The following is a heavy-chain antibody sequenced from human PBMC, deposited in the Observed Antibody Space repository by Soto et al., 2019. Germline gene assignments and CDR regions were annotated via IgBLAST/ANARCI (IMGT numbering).Heavy chain of an antibody. Sequence: QLQLQESGPGLVKSSETLSLTCSISGGSIKSRSYYWGWIREPPGKGLEWIGNIYCSGATYLSPSLKSRVTISVDTSRNYFSLSLRSVTASDTAVYYCARQWGGHAYIYFYGMDVGGPWATFTVPS. V-gene: IGHV4-39*01. CDR3: ARQWGGHAYIYFYGMDV. J-gene: IGHJ6*02. CDR2: IYCSGAT. CDR1: GGSIKSRSYY. D-gene: IGHD5-12*01.